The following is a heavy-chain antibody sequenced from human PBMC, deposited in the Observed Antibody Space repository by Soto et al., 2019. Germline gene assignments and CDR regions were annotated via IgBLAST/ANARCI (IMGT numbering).Heavy chain of an antibody. CDR3: ASSQGSSTSLEIYYYYYYGMDV. Sequence: QVQLVQSGAEVKKPGSSVKVSCKASGGTFSSYAISWVRQAPGQGLEWMGGIIPISGTANYAQKFQGRVTITADESTSTAYMELSSLRSEDTAVYYCASSQGSSTSLEIYYYYYYGMDVRGQGTTVTVSS. V-gene: IGHV1-69*01. J-gene: IGHJ6*02. D-gene: IGHD2-2*01. CDR1: GGTFSSYA. CDR2: IIPISGTA.